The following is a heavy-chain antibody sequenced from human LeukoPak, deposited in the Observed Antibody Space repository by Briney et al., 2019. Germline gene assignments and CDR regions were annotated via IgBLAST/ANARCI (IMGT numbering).Heavy chain of an antibody. Sequence: AASVKVSCKASGGTFSSYAISWVRQAPGQGLEWMGGIIPIFGTANYAQKSQGRVTITADESTSTAYMELSSLRSEDTAVYYCARLGVWSGYYLHYYGMDVWGQGTTVTVSS. CDR2: IIPIFGTA. D-gene: IGHD3-3*01. CDR1: GGTFSSYA. CDR3: ARLGVWSGYYLHYYGMDV. V-gene: IGHV1-69*13. J-gene: IGHJ6*02.